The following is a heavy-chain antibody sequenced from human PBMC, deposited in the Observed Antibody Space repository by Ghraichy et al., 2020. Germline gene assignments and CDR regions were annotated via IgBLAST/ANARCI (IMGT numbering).Heavy chain of an antibody. CDR3: ARDPKRGALDY. Sequence: GGSLRLSCTASGFPFGAYAMSWVRQAPERGLEWVANINDDGKERYYVDSLRGRFTISRDNDKNSLFLQITRLGVDDTAVYYCARDPKRGALDYWGQGTLVAVSA. CDR2: INDDGKER. V-gene: IGHV3-7*03. J-gene: IGHJ4*02. CDR1: GFPFGAYA. D-gene: IGHD3-10*01.